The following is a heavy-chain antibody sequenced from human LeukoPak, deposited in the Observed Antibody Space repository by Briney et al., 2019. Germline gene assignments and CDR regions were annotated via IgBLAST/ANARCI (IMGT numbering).Heavy chain of an antibody. Sequence: ASVKVSCKASGYTFTSYGISWVRQAPGQGLEWMGWISAYNGNTNYAQKLQGRVTMTADTSTSTAYMELRSLRSDDTAMYYCARSGIAAAGETYYYYYGMDVWGQGTTVTVSS. J-gene: IGHJ6*02. CDR2: ISAYNGNT. CDR3: ARSGIAAAGETYYYYYGMDV. CDR1: GYTFTSYG. V-gene: IGHV1-18*01. D-gene: IGHD6-13*01.